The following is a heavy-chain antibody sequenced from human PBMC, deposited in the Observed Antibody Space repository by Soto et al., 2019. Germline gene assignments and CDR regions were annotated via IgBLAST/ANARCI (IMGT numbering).Heavy chain of an antibody. J-gene: IGHJ6*02. CDR2: IIPIFGTA. D-gene: IGHD3-22*01. CDR1: GGTFSSYA. Sequence: SVKVSCKASGGTFSSYAISWVRQAPGQGLEWMGGIIPIFGTANYAQKFQGRVTITADESTSTAYMELSSLRSEDTAVYYCASTYYYDSSGYYYYGMDVWGQGITVTVSS. CDR3: ASTYYYDSSGYYYYGMDV. V-gene: IGHV1-69*13.